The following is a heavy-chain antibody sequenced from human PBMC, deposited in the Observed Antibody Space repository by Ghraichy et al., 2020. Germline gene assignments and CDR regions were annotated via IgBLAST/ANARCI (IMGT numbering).Heavy chain of an antibody. CDR3: ARSDLGRSYWYFDL. J-gene: IGHJ2*01. V-gene: IGHV4-59*01. Sequence: SETLSLTCTVPGGSISSYYWSWIRQPPGKGLEWIGYIYYSGSTNYNPSLKSRVTISVDTSQNQFSLKLSSVTAADTAVYYCARSDLGRSYWYFDLWGRGTLVTVSS. CDR2: IYYSGST. D-gene: IGHD3-16*01. CDR1: GGSISSYY.